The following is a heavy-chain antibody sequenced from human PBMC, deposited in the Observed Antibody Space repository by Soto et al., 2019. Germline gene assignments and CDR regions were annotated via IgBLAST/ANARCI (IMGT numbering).Heavy chain of an antibody. CDR3: ARAAGVLRSLEWLPDYYYGMDV. V-gene: IGHV3-30-3*01. CDR2: ISYDGSNK. D-gene: IGHD3-3*01. CDR1: GFTFSSYA. Sequence: PGGSLRLSCAASGFTFSSYAMHWVRQAPGKGLEWVAVISYDGSNKYYADSVKGRFTISRDNSKNTLHLQMNSLRAEDTAVYYCARAAGVLRSLEWLPDYYYGMDVWGQGTTVTVSS. J-gene: IGHJ6*02.